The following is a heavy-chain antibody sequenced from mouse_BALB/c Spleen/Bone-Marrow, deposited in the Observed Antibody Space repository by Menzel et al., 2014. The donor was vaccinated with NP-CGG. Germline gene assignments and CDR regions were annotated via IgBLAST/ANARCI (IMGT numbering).Heavy chain of an antibody. J-gene: IGHJ1*01. V-gene: IGHV7-3*02. CDR3: AREIINDYHWYFDV. CDR2: IRNKANGYTT. D-gene: IGHD2-4*01. CDR1: GFTFTDYY. Sequence: EVQRVESGGGLVQPGGSLRLSCATSGFTFTDYYMSWVRQPPGKALEWLGFIRNKANGYTTEYSVSVKGRFTISRDNSQSNLYLQMNTLRAEDSATYYCAREIINDYHWYFDVWGAGTTVTVSS.